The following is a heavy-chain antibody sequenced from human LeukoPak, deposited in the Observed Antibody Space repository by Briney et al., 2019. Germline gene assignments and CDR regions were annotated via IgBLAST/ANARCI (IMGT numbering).Heavy chain of an antibody. J-gene: IGHJ4*02. CDR2: ISYSSTTI. D-gene: IGHD1-26*01. CDR3: TRDLGATAY. CDR1: GFTFSSYS. V-gene: IGHV3-48*01. Sequence: GGSLRLSCAASGFTFSSYSMNWVRRAPGKGLEWVSYISYSSTTIYYADSVKGRFTISRDNAKNSLYLQMNSLRAEDTAVYYCTRDLGATAYFGQGTLVTVSS.